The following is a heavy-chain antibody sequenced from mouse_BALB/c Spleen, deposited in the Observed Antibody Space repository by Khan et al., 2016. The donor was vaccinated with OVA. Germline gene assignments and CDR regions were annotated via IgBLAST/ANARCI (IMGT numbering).Heavy chain of an antibody. J-gene: IGHJ4*01. V-gene: IGHV1S41*01. D-gene: IGHD1-1*01. CDR1: GYTFTSYW. Sequence: DLVKPGASVKLSCKASGYTFTSYWITWIKQRPGQGLEWIGRIAPGSGSTHYTEMFKGKATLTVDTSSSTAYIQLSSLSYEDSAVYFCARENYYGRSSYAMDYWGQGTSVTVSS. CDR3: ARENYYGRSSYAMDY. CDR2: IAPGSGST.